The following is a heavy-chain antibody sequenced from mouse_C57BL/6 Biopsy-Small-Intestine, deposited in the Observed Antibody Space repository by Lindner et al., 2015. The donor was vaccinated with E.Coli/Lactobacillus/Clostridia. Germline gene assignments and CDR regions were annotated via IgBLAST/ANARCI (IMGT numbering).Heavy chain of an antibody. Sequence: SVKVSCKTSGYTFTNYPIHWVRQAPGQRLEWMGWIIVGDGGSKYSQKFQDRVTITRDTSASTAYMELSRLRSEDTAVYYCARRGDGYKYDHWGQGTLVTVSS. J-gene: IGHJ4*01. V-gene: IGHV1-62-2*01. D-gene: IGHD1-2*01. CDR1: GYTFTNYP. CDR2: IIVGDGGS. CDR3: ARRGDGYKYDH.